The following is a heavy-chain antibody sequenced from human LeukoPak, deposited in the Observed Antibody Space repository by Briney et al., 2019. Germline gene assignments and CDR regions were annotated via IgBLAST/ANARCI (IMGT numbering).Heavy chain of an antibody. J-gene: IGHJ4*02. Sequence: VASVKVSCKASGGTFSSYAISWVRQAPGQGLEWMGRIIPIFGTANYAQKFQGRVTITTDESTSTAYMELSSLRSEDTAVHYCARDSGGYSSGWFFDYWGQGTLVTVTS. CDR1: GGTFSSYA. CDR2: IIPIFGTA. D-gene: IGHD6-19*01. V-gene: IGHV1-69*05. CDR3: ARDSGGYSSGWFFDY.